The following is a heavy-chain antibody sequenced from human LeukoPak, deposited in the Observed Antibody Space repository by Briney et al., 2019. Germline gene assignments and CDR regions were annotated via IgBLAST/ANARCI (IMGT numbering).Heavy chain of an antibody. Sequence: PSETLSLTCTVSGGSISSSNYYWGWIRQPPGKGLEWIGSIYYSGITYSNPSLKSRVTISIDTSQNQFSLKLNSVTAADTAVYFCARHRAVKHIVVVSAPFDPWGQGTLVTVSS. V-gene: IGHV4-39*01. CDR2: IYYSGIT. CDR3: ARHRAVKHIVVVSAPFDP. J-gene: IGHJ5*02. CDR1: GGSISSSNYY. D-gene: IGHD2-2*01.